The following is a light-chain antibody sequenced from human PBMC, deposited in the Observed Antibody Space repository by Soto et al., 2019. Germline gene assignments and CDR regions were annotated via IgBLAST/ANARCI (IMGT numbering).Light chain of an antibody. CDR1: SSDVGGYNY. CDR3: RSYTSGTTFV. V-gene: IGLV2-14*01. J-gene: IGLJ1*01. CDR2: DVS. Sequence: QSVLTQPASVSGSPGQSITISCTGTSSDVGGYNYVSWYQQEPGKAPKLMICDVSNRPSGVSNRFSGSKSGNTASLTISGLQAEDEADYYCRSYTSGTTFVFGTGTKVTVL.